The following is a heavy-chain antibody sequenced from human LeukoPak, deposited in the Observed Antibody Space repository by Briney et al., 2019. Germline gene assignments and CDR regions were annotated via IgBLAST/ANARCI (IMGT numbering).Heavy chain of an antibody. D-gene: IGHD2-2*01. V-gene: IGHV4-34*01. CDR2: INHSGRT. CDR1: GGSFSDYF. CDR3: ARDVVVVPAAIHYGMDV. Sequence: SETLSLTCAVYGGSFSDYFWGWIRQPPGKGLEWIGEINHSGRTYYNPSLKGRVTISVDTSKNQFSLNLSSVTAADTTVYYCARDVVVVPAAIHYGMDVWGQGTTVTVSS. J-gene: IGHJ6*02.